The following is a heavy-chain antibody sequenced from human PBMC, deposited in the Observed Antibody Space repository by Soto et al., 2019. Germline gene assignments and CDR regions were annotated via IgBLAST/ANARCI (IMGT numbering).Heavy chain of an antibody. CDR1: GGSMSSYY. J-gene: IGHJ6*02. CDR2: SYSSGSS. CDR3: TRDGTLVCAGGVCYGMDI. Sequence: QVQLQESGPGLVKPSETLSFTCRVSGGSMSSYYWCWLWLPAGKGLECTGRSYSSGSSNHSPSLHTRVTLSFDMSKNHFSLRLSSVTAADTAVYFCTRDGTLVCAGGVCYGMDIRGQGTTLIVS. D-gene: IGHD2-8*02. V-gene: IGHV4-4*07.